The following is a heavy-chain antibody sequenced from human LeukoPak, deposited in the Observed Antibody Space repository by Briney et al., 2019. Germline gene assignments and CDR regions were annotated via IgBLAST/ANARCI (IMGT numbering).Heavy chain of an antibody. CDR3: ASAPELVW. Sequence: GGSLTLSCAASGFTFSSYEMNWVRQAPGNGLEWVSYISSSGSTIYYADSVKGRFTISRDNAKNSLYLQMNSLRAEDTAVYYCASAPELVWWGQGTLVTLAS. CDR1: GFTFSSYE. CDR2: ISSSGSTI. J-gene: IGHJ4*02. V-gene: IGHV3-48*03. D-gene: IGHD2-8*01.